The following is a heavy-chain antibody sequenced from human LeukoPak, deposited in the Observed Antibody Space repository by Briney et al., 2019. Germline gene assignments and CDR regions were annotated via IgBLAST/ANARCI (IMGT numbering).Heavy chain of an antibody. CDR3: ARAPSSWPFDY. CDR2: IIPILGIA. Sequence: SVKVSCKASGGTFSSYAISWVRQAPGQGLEWMGRIIPILGIANYAQKFQGRVTISADKSTSTAYMELSSLRSEDTAVYYCARAPSSWPFDYWGQGTLVTVSS. D-gene: IGHD6-13*01. J-gene: IGHJ4*02. V-gene: IGHV1-69*04. CDR1: GGTFSSYA.